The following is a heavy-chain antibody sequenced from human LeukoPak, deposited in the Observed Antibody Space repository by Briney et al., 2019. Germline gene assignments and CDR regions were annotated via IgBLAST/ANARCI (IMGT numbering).Heavy chain of an antibody. J-gene: IGHJ6*03. V-gene: IGHV4-30-4*08. D-gene: IGHD3-10*01. CDR1: GGSISSGDYY. Sequence: PSQTLSLTCTVSGGSISSGDYYWSWIRQPPGKGLEWIGYIYYSGSTYYNPSLKSRVTISVDTSKNQFSLKLSSVTAADTAVYYCASGGEASSNYYYYYYMDVWGKGTTVTVSS. CDR3: ASGGEASSNYYYYYYMDV. CDR2: IYYSGST.